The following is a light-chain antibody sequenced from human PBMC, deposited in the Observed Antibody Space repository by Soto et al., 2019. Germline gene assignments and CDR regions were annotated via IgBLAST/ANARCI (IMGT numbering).Light chain of an antibody. Sequence: ETVLTQSPGTLSLSPGERATLSCRASQSIRSNYLAWYRQTPGQAPRLLIYGASNRATGIADRFSGSGSGPTFTLIISRLEPEYFALYYCQQYGSSPWTFGQGTKVEIK. CDR1: QSIRSNY. CDR2: GAS. V-gene: IGKV3-20*01. J-gene: IGKJ1*01. CDR3: QQYGSSPWT.